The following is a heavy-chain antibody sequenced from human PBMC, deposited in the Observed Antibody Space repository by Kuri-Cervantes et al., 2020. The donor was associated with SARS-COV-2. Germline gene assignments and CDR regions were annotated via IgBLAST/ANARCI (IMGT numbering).Heavy chain of an antibody. V-gene: IGHV3-30*18. Sequence: SPKISRAASGFTFSSYGMHWVRQAPGQGLEWVAFISYDGSNKYYADSVKGRFTISRDNSKNTLYLQMNSLRAEDTAVYYCAKNMVRGVTTDVWGQGNTVNVSS. J-gene: IGHJ6*02. CDR3: AKNMVRGVTTDV. CDR1: GFTFSSYG. CDR2: ISYDGSNK. D-gene: IGHD3-10*01.